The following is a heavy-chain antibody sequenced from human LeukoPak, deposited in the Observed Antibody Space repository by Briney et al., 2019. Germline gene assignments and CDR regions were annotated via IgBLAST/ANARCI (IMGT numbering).Heavy chain of an antibody. J-gene: IGHJ4*02. Sequence: GGSLRLSCAASGFTVSSNYMSWVRQAPGKGLEWVSGINWNGGNIAYADSVKGRFTISRDNAKNSLYLQMNSLRDEDMALYYCAKGFYSSSSSSLDSWGQGTLVIVSS. CDR1: GFTVSSNY. CDR2: INWNGGNI. CDR3: AKGFYSSSSSSLDS. V-gene: IGHV3-20*04. D-gene: IGHD6-6*01.